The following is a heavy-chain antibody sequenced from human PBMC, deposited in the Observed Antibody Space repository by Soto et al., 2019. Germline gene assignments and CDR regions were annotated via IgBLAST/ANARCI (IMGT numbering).Heavy chain of an antibody. J-gene: IGHJ4*02. CDR2: ISWDGGST. D-gene: IGHD5-12*01. CDR3: AKGHSGYEHYFDY. Sequence: EVQLVESGGVVVQPGGSLRLSCAASGFTFDDYTMHWVRQAPGKGLEWVSLISWDGGSTYYEDSVKGRFTISRDNSKNALYVQMNSLRTEDSALYYCAKGHSGYEHYFDYWGQGTMVTVSS. CDR1: GFTFDDYT. V-gene: IGHV3-43*01.